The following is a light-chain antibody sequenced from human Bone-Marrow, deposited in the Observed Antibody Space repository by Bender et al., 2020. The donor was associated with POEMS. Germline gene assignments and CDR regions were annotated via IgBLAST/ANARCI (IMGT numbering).Light chain of an antibody. V-gene: IGLV2-11*01. CDR2: DAT. J-gene: IGLJ1*01. Sequence: QSALTQPRSVSGSPGQSVTIPCTGTGSGAGINNFVSWYQQHPGKAPKVINYDATKRPSGVPDRFSGSKSTNTDSLTSSGLHDGVEPGYYCCSYSGRFHFGTGAKVTVL. CDR1: GSGAGINNF. CDR3: CSYSGRFH.